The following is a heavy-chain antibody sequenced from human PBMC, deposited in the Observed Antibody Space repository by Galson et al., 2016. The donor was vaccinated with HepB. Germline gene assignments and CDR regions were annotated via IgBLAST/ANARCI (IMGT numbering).Heavy chain of an antibody. CDR2: IYYSGST. CDR1: GGSISSSSYY. V-gene: IGHV4-39*01. CDR3: ARVEMASHFDY. Sequence: ETLSLTCTVSGGSISSSSYYWGWIRQPPGKGLEWIGSIYYSGSTYYNPSLKSRVTISVDTSKNQFSLKLSSVTAADTAVYYCARVEMASHFDYWGRGTVVTVSS. J-gene: IGHJ4*02. D-gene: IGHD5-24*01.